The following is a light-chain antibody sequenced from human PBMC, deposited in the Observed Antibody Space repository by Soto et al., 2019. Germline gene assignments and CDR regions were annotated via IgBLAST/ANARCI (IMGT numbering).Light chain of an antibody. J-gene: IGKJ4*01. CDR2: RAS. V-gene: IGKV3-20*01. CDR1: QSVSSTY. Sequence: EIVLTQSPGTLSLSPGERATLSCRASQSVSSTYLAWYQQKPGQAPRLLIYRASSRATGIPDRFSGSGSGTEFTRTISRLEHEDFAVYYCQQYVNSPLAFGGATKVEIK. CDR3: QQYVNSPLA.